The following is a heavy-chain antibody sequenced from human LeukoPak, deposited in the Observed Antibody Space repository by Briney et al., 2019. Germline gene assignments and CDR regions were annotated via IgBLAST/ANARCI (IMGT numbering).Heavy chain of an antibody. CDR2: INHNRWGT. D-gene: IGHD2-2*01. CDR3: AREMVPAAIPYYYYYMDV. J-gene: IGHJ6*03. Sequence: ASVKVSCKGSGYTFTGYYMHWVRQAPGQGLAWMGWINHNRWGTNYPQEFQGSVTMTRDTSISTAYMELSRLRSDATAEYYCAREMVPAAIPYYYYYMDVWGKGTTVTVSS. CDR1: GYTFTGYY. V-gene: IGHV1-2*02.